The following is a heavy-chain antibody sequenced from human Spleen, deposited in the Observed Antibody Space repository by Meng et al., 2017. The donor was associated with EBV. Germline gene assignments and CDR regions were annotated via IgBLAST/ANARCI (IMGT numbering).Heavy chain of an antibody. Sequence: QVQLVQSGAEVKKPGASVKVSCKASGNTFTSYDVNWVRQAPGHGLEWMGWINPTNGNPTYAQAFRGRFVFSVDTSVSTAYLQITSVKAEDTAVYYCASNDFGDYSYFQHWGQGTLVTVSS. CDR1: GNTFTSYD. J-gene: IGHJ1*01. CDR2: INPTNGNP. D-gene: IGHD4-17*01. V-gene: IGHV7-4-1*02. CDR3: ASNDFGDYSYFQH.